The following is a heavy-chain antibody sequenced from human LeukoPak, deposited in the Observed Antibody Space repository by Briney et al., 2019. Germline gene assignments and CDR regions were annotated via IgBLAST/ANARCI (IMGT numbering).Heavy chain of an antibody. CDR3: ARDPRDCSGGSCYTYGMDV. Sequence: SETLSLTCTVSGGSISSSSYYWGWIRQPPGKGLEWIGSIYYSGSTYYNPSLKSRVTISVDTSKNQFSLKLSSVTAADTAVYYCARDPRDCSGGSCYTYGMDVWGQGTTVTVSS. CDR2: IYYSGST. V-gene: IGHV4-39*07. CDR1: GGSISSSSYY. D-gene: IGHD2-15*01. J-gene: IGHJ6*02.